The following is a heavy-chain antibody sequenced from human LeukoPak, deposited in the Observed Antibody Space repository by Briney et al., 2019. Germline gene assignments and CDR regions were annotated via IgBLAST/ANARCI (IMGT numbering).Heavy chain of an antibody. CDR2: IYSSGST. V-gene: IGHV4-4*09. D-gene: IGHD1-14*01. J-gene: IGHJ5*02. CDR1: GGSISPLY. Sequence: SETLSLTCTVSGGSISPLYRNWIRQPPGKGLEWIGYIYSSGSTTYNPSLKSRVTISVDTSKNQFSLKLSSVTAADTAVYYCARSYTYWFDPWGQGTLVTVSS. CDR3: ARSYTYWFDP.